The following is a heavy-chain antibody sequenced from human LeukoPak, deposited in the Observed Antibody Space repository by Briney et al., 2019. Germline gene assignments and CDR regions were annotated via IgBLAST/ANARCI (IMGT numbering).Heavy chain of an antibody. J-gene: IGHJ6*03. Sequence: GGSLTLSCAASGFTFSSYAMSWVRQAPGKGLEWVSAISGSGGSTYYADSVKGRFTISRDNSKNTPYLQMDSLRAEDTAVYYCAKGGQYQLPYYMDVWGKGTTVTVSS. V-gene: IGHV3-23*01. CDR1: GFTFSSYA. CDR2: ISGSGGST. CDR3: AKGGQYQLPYYMDV. D-gene: IGHD2-2*01.